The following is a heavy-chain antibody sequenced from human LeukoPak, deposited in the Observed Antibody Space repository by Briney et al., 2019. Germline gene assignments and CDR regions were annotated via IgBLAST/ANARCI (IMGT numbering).Heavy chain of an antibody. CDR1: GFTFSSYG. CDR2: IWSNGRNK. D-gene: IGHD3-16*01. J-gene: IGHJ4*02. Sequence: GGSLRLSCAASGFTFSSYGMHWVRQAPGEGLEWVAVIWSNGRNKYYADSVKGRFTISRDNSKNTLDLQMNSLRADDTAVYYCVRELGPFTGFDYWARVPWSPSPQ. CDR3: VRELGPFTGFDY. V-gene: IGHV3-33*01.